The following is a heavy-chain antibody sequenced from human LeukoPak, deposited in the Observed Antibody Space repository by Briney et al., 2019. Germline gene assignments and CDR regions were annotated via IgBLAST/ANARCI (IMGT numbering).Heavy chain of an antibody. CDR3: AREDTGVAFDI. D-gene: IGHD2-8*01. CDR2: ISGSGIK. V-gene: IGHV3-48*03. Sequence: PGGSLRLSCAASRLTSSSYEMNWVRQASGKGLEWVSYISGSGIKHYADSVKGRFAMSRDNAKNSLYLQMNSLRVEDTAVYYCAREDTGVAFDIRGQGTTVTV. CDR1: RLTSSSYE. J-gene: IGHJ3*02.